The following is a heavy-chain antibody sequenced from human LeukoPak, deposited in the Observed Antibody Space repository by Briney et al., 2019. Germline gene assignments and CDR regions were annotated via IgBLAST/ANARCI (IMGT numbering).Heavy chain of an antibody. Sequence: PSETLSLTCTVSGGSISSYYWSWIRQPAGKGLEWIGRIYTSGSTNYNPSLKSRVTMSVDTSKNQFSLKLSSVTAADTAVYYCARGRYYDSSGYYWDYWGQGTLVTVSS. CDR3: ARGRYYDSSGYYWDY. V-gene: IGHV4-4*07. D-gene: IGHD3-22*01. CDR2: IYTSGST. CDR1: GGSISSYY. J-gene: IGHJ4*02.